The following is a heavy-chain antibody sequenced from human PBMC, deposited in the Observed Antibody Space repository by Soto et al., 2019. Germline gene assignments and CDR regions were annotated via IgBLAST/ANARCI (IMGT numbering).Heavy chain of an antibody. J-gene: IGHJ4*02. D-gene: IGHD4-4*01. CDR2: MKDDGGEI. V-gene: IGHV3-7*03. CDR3: VRDRGYSTCDY. Sequence: PGGSLRLSCAASGFTFSNYWMSWVRQAPGKGLEWVANMKDDGGEINYVDSVKGRFTISRDXAKNSQYLQMNSLRVEDTAVYHCVRDRGYSTCDYWGQGTPVTVSS. CDR1: GFTFSNYW.